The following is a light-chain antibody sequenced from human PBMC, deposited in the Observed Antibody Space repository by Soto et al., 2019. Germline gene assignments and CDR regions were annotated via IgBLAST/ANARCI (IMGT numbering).Light chain of an antibody. Sequence: ETVMTQSPVTLSVSPGERVTLSCRASQGIISNLAWYQQKRGQAPRVLIYGASTRATGVPDRFSGSGSGTEFTLTITSLQSEDSEIYYCQQYYDWPRTFGQGTNVEIK. CDR1: QGIISN. CDR2: GAS. V-gene: IGKV3-15*01. J-gene: IGKJ1*01. CDR3: QQYYDWPRT.